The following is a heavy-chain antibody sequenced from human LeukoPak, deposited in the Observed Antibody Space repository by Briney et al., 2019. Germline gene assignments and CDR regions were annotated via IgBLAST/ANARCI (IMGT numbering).Heavy chain of an antibody. J-gene: IGHJ5*02. CDR1: GFTFSSYS. V-gene: IGHV3-48*02. D-gene: IGHD3-3*01. CDR2: ISSSSSTI. CDR3: AREPSFWSGYYQNWFDP. Sequence: GGSLRLSCAASGFTFSSYSMNWVRQAPGKGLEWVSYISSSSSTIYYADSVKGRFTISRDNAKNSLYLQMNSPRDEDTAVYYCAREPSFWSGYYQNWFDPWGQGTLVTVSS.